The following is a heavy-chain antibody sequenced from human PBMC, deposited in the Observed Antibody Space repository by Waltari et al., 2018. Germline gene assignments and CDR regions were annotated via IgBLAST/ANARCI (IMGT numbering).Heavy chain of an antibody. CDR3: ARAVEMATSDY. V-gene: IGHV5-51*01. J-gene: IGHJ4*02. Sequence: EVQLVQSGAEVKKPGESLKISCKGSGYSFTSYWIGWVGQMPGKGLEWMVIIYPCDSDTSDGPSFQGQFTISADKSISTAYLQGSSLKASDTAMYYCARAVEMATSDYWGQGTLVTVSS. D-gene: IGHD5-12*01. CDR2: IYPCDSDT. CDR1: GYSFTSYW.